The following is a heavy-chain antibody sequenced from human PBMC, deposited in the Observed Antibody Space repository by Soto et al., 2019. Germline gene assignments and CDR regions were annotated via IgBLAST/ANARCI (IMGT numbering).Heavy chain of an antibody. D-gene: IGHD5-12*01. Sequence: SQTLSLTCAISGDSVSSNSVIWNWIRQSPSRGLEWLGRTYYRSKWYNDYAVSVKSRVFINPDTSKNQFSLKLSSVTAADTAVYYCARAPRRGYKPFDYWGQGTLVTVSS. CDR1: GDSVSSNSVI. V-gene: IGHV6-1*01. J-gene: IGHJ4*02. CDR3: ARAPRRGYKPFDY. CDR2: TYYRSKWYN.